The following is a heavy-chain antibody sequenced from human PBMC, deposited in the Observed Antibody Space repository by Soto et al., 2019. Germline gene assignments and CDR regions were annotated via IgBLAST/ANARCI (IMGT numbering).Heavy chain of an antibody. Sequence: QVQLQQSGPGLVQPSQTLSLTCAISGDSVSSNSVVWNWIRQSPSRGLEWLGRTYYRSKWYYEYAESVKSRIIINPDTSKNQLSLQLNSVTPGDTGVYYCARLVGNSWIDYWGQGTLVTVSS. V-gene: IGHV6-1*01. CDR1: GDSVSSNSVV. CDR3: ARLVGNSWIDY. CDR2: TYYRSKWYY. D-gene: IGHD6-13*01. J-gene: IGHJ4*02.